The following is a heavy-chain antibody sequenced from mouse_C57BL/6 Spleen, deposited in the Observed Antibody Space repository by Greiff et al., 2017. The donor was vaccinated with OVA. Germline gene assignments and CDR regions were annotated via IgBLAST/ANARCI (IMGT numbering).Heavy chain of an antibody. D-gene: IGHD2-3*01. CDR3: SSDGPEYFDV. V-gene: IGHV1-55*01. Sequence: VQLQQPGAELVKPGASVKMSCKASGYTFTSYWINWVKQRPGQGLEWIGNIYPGSGSTNYNEKFKSKATLTVDTSSSTAYMQLSRLTSEDSAVASCSSDGPEYFDVWGTGTTVTVSS. CDR2: IYPGSGST. CDR1: GYTFTSYW. J-gene: IGHJ1*03.